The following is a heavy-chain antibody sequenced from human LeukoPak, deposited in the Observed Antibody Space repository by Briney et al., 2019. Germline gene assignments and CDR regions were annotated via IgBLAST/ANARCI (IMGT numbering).Heavy chain of an antibody. CDR1: GGSISSSSYY. CDR3: ARGTAVAGTEGEFDY. D-gene: IGHD6-19*01. CDR2: IYYSGST. J-gene: IGHJ4*02. Sequence: PSETLSLTCTVSGGSISSSSYYWGWIRQPPGKGLEWIGSIYYSGSTYYNPSLKSRVTISVDTSKNQFSLKLSSVTAADTAVYYCARGTAVAGTEGEFDYWGQGTLVTVSS. V-gene: IGHV4-39*07.